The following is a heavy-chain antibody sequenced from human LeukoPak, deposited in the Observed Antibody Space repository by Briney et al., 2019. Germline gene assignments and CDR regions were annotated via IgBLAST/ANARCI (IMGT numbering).Heavy chain of an antibody. CDR1: GFTFSRAG. J-gene: IGHJ4*02. CDR2: IQYDGSDK. D-gene: IGHD6-19*01. CDR3: ATGIVEAGNDY. Sequence: PGGSLRLSCAASGFTFSRAGMHWVRQAPGKGLEWVAFIQYDGSDKSYTDSVNGRFTISRDNSKNTLSLQMNSLRADDTAVYYCATGIVEAGNDYWGQGTLVTVSS. V-gene: IGHV3-30*02.